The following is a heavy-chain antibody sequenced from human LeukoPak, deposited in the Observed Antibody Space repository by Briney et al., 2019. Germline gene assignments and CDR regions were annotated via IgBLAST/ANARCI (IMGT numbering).Heavy chain of an antibody. CDR1: GFTFSNYA. CDR2: ISDSGGSP. V-gene: IGHV3-23*01. Sequence: GGSLRLSCAASGFTFSNYAMSWVRQAPGKGLEWASAISDSGGSPYYADSVKGRFTISRDNSKNTLFLQMNSLRAEDTAVYYCASAYYDSSGYLFEAFDIWGQGTMVTVSS. D-gene: IGHD3-22*01. CDR3: ASAYYDSSGYLFEAFDI. J-gene: IGHJ3*02.